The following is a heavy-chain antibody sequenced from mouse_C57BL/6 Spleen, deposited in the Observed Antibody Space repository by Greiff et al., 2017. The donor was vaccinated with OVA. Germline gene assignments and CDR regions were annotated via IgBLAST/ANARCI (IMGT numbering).Heavy chain of an antibody. CDR3: ARLRALDGYSY. J-gene: IGHJ2*01. D-gene: IGHD2-3*01. CDR2: IYPGSGST. Sequence: QVQLQQPGAELVKPGASVKMSCKASGYTFTSYWITWVKQRPGQGLEWIGDIYPGSGSTNYNEKFKSKATLTVDKSSSTAYMPLSSLTSEASAVYDCARLRALDGYSYGGQGTTLTVSS. V-gene: IGHV1-55*01. CDR1: GYTFTSYW.